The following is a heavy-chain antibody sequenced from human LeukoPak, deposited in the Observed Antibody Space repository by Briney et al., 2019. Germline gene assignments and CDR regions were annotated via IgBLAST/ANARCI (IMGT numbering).Heavy chain of an antibody. CDR1: GFSFSSYG. D-gene: IGHD6-19*01. J-gene: IGHJ4*02. CDR2: IRYDGSNK. CDR3: AKWRGEGIAVSPGTDY. V-gene: IGHV3-30*02. Sequence: GGSLRLSCAASGFSFSSYGMHWVRQAPGKGLKWVAFIRYDGSNKYYADSVKGRFTISRDNSNNTLYLQMNSLRSEDTAVYYCAKWRGEGIAVSPGTDYWGRGTLVTVSS.